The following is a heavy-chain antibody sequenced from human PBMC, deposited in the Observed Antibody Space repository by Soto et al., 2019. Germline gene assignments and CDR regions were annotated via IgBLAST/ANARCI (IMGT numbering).Heavy chain of an antibody. CDR1: GFTFSGHG. J-gene: IGHJ4*02. Sequence: GGSLRLSCAASGFTFSGHGMHWVRQTPGKGLEWVALITSDGSNKFYADSVKGRFTISRDNSKNTLYLQMNSLRAEDTAVYYCAKRGFCSGGRCYSFHFDYWGQGALVTVSS. CDR2: ITSDGSNK. V-gene: IGHV3-30*18. CDR3: AKRGFCSGGRCYSFHFDY. D-gene: IGHD2-15*01.